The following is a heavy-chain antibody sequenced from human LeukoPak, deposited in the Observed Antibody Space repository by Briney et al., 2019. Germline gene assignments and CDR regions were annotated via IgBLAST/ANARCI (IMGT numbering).Heavy chain of an antibody. J-gene: IGHJ4*02. V-gene: IGHV1-8*01. CDR1: EYTFTSYD. Sequence: ASVKVSCKASEYTFTSYDINWVRQATGQGLEWMGWMNPTGGNTGYAQKFQGRVTMTRDTSISAAYMELSSLRSEDTAVYYCARGGGYSYGPLDYWGQGTLVTVSS. CDR3: ARGGGYSYGPLDY. CDR2: MNPTGGNT. D-gene: IGHD5-18*01.